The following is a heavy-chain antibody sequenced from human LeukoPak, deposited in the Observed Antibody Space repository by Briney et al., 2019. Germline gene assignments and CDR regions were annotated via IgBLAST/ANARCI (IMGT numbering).Heavy chain of an antibody. CDR1: GFTFSSYG. Sequence: GGSLRLSCAASGFTFSSYGMHWVRQAPGKGLEWVAVISYDGSNKYYADSVKGRFTISRDNSKNTLYLQMNSLRAEDTAVYYCAKAHYYDSSARDGPNDHWGQGTLVTVSS. CDR2: ISYDGSNK. J-gene: IGHJ4*02. V-gene: IGHV3-30*18. CDR3: AKAHYYDSSARDGPNDH. D-gene: IGHD3-22*01.